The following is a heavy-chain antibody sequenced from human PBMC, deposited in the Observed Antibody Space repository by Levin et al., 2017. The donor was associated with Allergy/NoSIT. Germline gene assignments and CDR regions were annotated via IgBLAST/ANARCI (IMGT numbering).Heavy chain of an antibody. D-gene: IGHD5-24*01. CDR3: ARDYVKMATIIRDAFDI. Sequence: AGGSLRLSCAASGFTFSSYGMHWVRQAPGKGLEWVAVIWYDGSNKYYADSVKGRFTISRDNSKNTLYLQMNSLRAEDTAVYYCARDYVKMATIIRDAFDIWGQGTMVTVSS. V-gene: IGHV3-33*01. CDR1: GFTFSSYG. CDR2: IWYDGSNK. J-gene: IGHJ3*02.